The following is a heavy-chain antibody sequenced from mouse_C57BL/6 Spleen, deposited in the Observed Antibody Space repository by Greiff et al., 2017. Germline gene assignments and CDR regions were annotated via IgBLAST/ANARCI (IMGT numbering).Heavy chain of an antibody. V-gene: IGHV3-6*01. CDR3: ARWDYGYYYAMDY. CDR2: ISYDGSN. Sequence: EVQLQESGPGLVKPSQSLSLTCSVTGYSITSGYYWNWIRQFPGNKLEWMGYISYDGSNNYNPSLKNRISITRDTSKNQFFLKLNSVTTEDTATYYCARWDYGYYYAMDYWGQGTSVTVSS. J-gene: IGHJ4*01. D-gene: IGHD1-1*01. CDR1: GYSITSGYY.